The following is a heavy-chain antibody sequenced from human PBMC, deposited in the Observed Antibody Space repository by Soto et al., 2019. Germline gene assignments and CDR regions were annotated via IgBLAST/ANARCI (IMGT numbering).Heavy chain of an antibody. CDR1: GFGFGSYA. J-gene: IGHJ4*01. CDR3: ARTRGTHCSGVSCYYFDI. Sequence: AQLSESGGGLVRPGGSLRVSCAASGFGFGSYAMAWIRQAPGKGLEWVSSISGSGLVTYYADSVRGRFAVSRDNSRKTLFLQMNSLRAEDTAVYYCARTRGTHCSGVSCYYFDIWGRGPWSAS. V-gene: IGHV3-23*01. CDR2: ISGSGLVT. D-gene: IGHD2-15*01.